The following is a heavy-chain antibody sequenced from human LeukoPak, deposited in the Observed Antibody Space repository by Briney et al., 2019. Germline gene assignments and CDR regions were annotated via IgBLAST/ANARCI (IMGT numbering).Heavy chain of an antibody. CDR1: GYTFTGYY. CDR3: ARGRGYRSEGY. CDR2: INPNSGGT. D-gene: IGHD5-12*01. Sequence: EASVKVSCKASGYTFTGYYMHWVRQAPGQGLGWMGWINPNSGGTNYAQKFQGRVTMTRDTSISTAYMELSRLRSDETAVYYCARGRGYRSEGYWGQGTLVSVSS. J-gene: IGHJ4*02. V-gene: IGHV1-2*02.